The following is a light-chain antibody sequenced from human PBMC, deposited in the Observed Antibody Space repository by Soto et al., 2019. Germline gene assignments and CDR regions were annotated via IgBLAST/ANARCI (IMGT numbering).Light chain of an antibody. V-gene: IGLV1-40*01. J-gene: IGLJ3*02. CDR1: STNIGAGYD. CDR3: QSYDTSLSAWV. Sequence: QSVLTQPPSVSGAPGQRVTISCTGSSTNIGAGYDVNWYQQHPGTAPKLLIFGNANRPSGVPDRFSGSKSGTSTSLAITGLQADDEADYYCQSYDTSLSAWVFGGGTKLTVL. CDR2: GNA.